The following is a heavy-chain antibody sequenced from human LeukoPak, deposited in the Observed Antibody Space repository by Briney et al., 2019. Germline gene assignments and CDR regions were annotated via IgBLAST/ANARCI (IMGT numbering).Heavy chain of an antibody. CDR2: FHPKDGRP. J-gene: IGHJ5*02. CDR1: GYTLTDLS. Sequence: ASVKVSCRVSGYTLTDLSIHWVRQAPGEGLEWVAGFHPKDGRPISSQNFQGRVTMTDDTSTDTTYMALTSLRSEDTAVYYCARRITIFGVVINWFNPWGQGTLVTVSS. D-gene: IGHD3-3*01. V-gene: IGHV1-24*01. CDR3: ARRITIFGVVINWFNP.